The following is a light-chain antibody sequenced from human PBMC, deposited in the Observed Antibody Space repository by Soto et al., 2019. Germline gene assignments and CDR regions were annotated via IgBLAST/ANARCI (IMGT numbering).Light chain of an antibody. V-gene: IGLV2-14*01. CDR1: SSDVGGYNY. CDR2: EVS. Sequence: QSALTQPASVSGSPGQSITISCTGTSSDVGGYNYVSWYQPHPGKAPKLMIYEVSNRPSGVSNRFSGSKSGNTASLTISGLQAEDEADYYCSSYTSSSIDDVFGTGTKVTVL. CDR3: SSYTSSSIDDV. J-gene: IGLJ1*01.